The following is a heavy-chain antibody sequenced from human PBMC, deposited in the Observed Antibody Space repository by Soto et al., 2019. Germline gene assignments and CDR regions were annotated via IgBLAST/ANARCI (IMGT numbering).Heavy chain of an antibody. CDR1: GFTFSSYD. J-gene: IGHJ6*02. CDR2: IGTAGDP. V-gene: IGHV3-13*05. D-gene: IGHD3-3*01. CDR3: ARGGAYYDFCSGYFGDRDRYGMDV. Sequence: EVQLVESGGGLVQPGGSLRLSCAASGFTFSSYDMHWVRQATGKGLEWVSAIGTAGDPYYPGSVKGRFTISRENAKNSLYLQMNSLRAGDTAVYYCARGGAYYDFCSGYFGDRDRYGMDVWGQGTTVTVSS.